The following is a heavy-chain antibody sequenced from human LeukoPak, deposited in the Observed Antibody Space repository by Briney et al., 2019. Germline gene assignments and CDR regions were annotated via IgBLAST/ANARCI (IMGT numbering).Heavy chain of an antibody. CDR3: ARDSGSYPNTASDY. V-gene: IGHV3-20*04. D-gene: IGHD1-26*01. Sequence: GGSLRLSCAASGFTFDDYGMSWVRQAPGKGLEWVSGINWNGGSTGYADSVKGRFTISRDNAKNSLYLQMNSLRAEDTALYYCARDSGSYPNTASDYWGQGTLVTVSS. CDR2: INWNGGST. CDR1: GFTFDDYG. J-gene: IGHJ4*02.